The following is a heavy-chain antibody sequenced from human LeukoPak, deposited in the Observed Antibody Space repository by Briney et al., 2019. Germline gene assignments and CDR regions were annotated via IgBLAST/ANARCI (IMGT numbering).Heavy chain of an antibody. Sequence: GGSLRLSCAASGFTFSNYEMNWVRQAPGKGLEWVSYISSSGTIYYADSVKGRFTISRDNAKNSLYLQMNSLRAEDTALYYCARWGVGDYWGQGTLVTVSS. J-gene: IGHJ4*02. CDR2: ISSSGTI. CDR3: ARWGVGDY. V-gene: IGHV3-48*03. CDR1: GFTFSNYE. D-gene: IGHD1-26*01.